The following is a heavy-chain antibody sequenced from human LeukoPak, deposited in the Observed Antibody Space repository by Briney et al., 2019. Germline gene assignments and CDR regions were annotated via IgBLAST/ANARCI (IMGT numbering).Heavy chain of an antibody. J-gene: IGHJ4*02. Sequence: GGSLRLSCAASGLTFTNYGMHWVRQAPGKGLEWVAVISYDGSNKFYADSVKGRFTLSRDNSKNTVYLQMHSLRVEDTAVYYCAKDRRSTRTHFDFWGQGNLVTVSS. D-gene: IGHD1-1*01. V-gene: IGHV3-30*18. CDR2: ISYDGSNK. CDR3: AKDRRSTRTHFDF. CDR1: GLTFTNYG.